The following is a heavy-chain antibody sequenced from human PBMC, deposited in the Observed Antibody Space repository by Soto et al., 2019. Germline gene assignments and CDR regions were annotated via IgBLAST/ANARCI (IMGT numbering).Heavy chain of an antibody. D-gene: IGHD2-21*02. J-gene: IGHJ4*02. V-gene: IGHV3-72*01. CDR3: SPTVITAPLFEY. CDR1: GFTFSGHY. CDR2: IRNKPNGHTT. Sequence: EVQLVESGGGLVQPGGSLRLSCEGSGFTFSGHYMDWVRQAPGKGLEWLGRIRNKPNGHTTAYAASVKGRFTISRDDSKNLGYLQMNSLKSEDTALYYSSPTVITAPLFEYWGQGTLVAVSS.